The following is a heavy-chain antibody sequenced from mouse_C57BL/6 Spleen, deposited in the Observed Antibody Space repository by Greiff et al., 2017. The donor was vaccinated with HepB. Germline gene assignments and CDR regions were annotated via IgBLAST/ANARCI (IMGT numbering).Heavy chain of an antibody. CDR3: TIPYYSNYAWFAY. V-gene: IGHV1-15*01. CDR1: GYTFTDYE. Sequence: VQLQQSGAELVRPGASVTLSCKASGYTFTDYEMHWVKQTPVHGLEWIGAIDPETGGTAYNQKFKGKAILTADKSSSTAYMELRSLTSEDSAVYYCTIPYYSNYAWFAYWGQGTLVTVSA. CDR2: IDPETGGT. D-gene: IGHD2-5*01. J-gene: IGHJ3*01.